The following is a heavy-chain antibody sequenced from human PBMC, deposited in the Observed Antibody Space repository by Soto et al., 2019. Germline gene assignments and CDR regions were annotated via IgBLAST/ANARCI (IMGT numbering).Heavy chain of an antibody. CDR1: GGSISSYY. J-gene: IGHJ3*02. CDR2: IYYSGST. V-gene: IGHV4-59*01. CDR3: ARDRGDGYTYDAFDI. Sequence: QVQLQESGPGLVKPSETLSLTCTVSGGSISSYYWSWIRQPPGKGLEWIGYIYYSGSTNYNPSLKSRVTISVDTSKNQFSLKLSSMTAADTAVYYCARDRGDGYTYDAFDIWGQGTMVTVSS. D-gene: IGHD5-12*01.